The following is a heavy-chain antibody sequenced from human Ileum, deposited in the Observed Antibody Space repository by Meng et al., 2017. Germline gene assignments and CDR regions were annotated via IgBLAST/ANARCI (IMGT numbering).Heavy chain of an antibody. CDR3: ARADYVRYFDL. V-gene: IGHV4-4*02. CDR1: GGSIESNNW. D-gene: IGHD3-10*02. J-gene: IGHJ2*01. CDR2: VYHSGST. Sequence: QVHLREPVPRMVKPSQTLSLSGASSGGSIESNNWWTWIRRTPGQCLELIGEVYHSGSTPYNPSLQSRVTISIDNSKNRFSLSLNSVTAADTAIYYCARADYVRYFDLWGRGTLVTVSS.